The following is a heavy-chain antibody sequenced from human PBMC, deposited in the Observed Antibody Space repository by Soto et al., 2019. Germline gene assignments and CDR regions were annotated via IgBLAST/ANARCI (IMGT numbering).Heavy chain of an antibody. CDR3: GRGLIWDILLIVYATLFDY. CDR1: GGSFSGYY. CDR2: INHSGST. Sequence: SETLSLTCAVYGGSFSGYYWSWIRQPPGKGLEWIGEINHSGSTNYNRSLKSRVTISVDTAKNQFSLKLSSVTAADTAVYDCGRGLIWDILLIVYATLFDYLGQGTLVTVSS. J-gene: IGHJ4*02. V-gene: IGHV4-34*01. D-gene: IGHD2-8*01.